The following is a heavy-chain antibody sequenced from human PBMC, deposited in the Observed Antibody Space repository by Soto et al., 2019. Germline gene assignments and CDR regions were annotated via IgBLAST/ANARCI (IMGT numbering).Heavy chain of an antibody. V-gene: IGHV3-48*02. CDR3: ARNPXAGPDF. CDR1: GFSTSSFG. Sequence: GGSLRLSCAAAGFSTSSFGLNWLRQAPGKGLEWLSYITSAGTGNYYADSVKGRFTIAKDRAKNSLYLQMNSLRDEETAVDYCARNPXAGPDFWGHGTLVTXSS. J-gene: IGHJ4*01. CDR2: ITSAGTGN.